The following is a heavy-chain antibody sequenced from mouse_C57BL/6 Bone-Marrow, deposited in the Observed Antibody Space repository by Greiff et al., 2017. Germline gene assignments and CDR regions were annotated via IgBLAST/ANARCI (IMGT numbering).Heavy chain of an antibody. Sequence: EVQLQQSGTVLARPGASVKMSCKTSGYTFTSYWMHWVKQRPGQGLEWIGAIYPGNSDTSYNQKFKGKAKLTAVTSASTAYMELSSLTNEDSAVYYCTRSLRWLQLYYAMDYWGQGTSVTVSS. D-gene: IGHD2-3*01. J-gene: IGHJ4*01. CDR1: GYTFTSYW. CDR3: TRSLRWLQLYYAMDY. CDR2: IYPGNSDT. V-gene: IGHV1-5*01.